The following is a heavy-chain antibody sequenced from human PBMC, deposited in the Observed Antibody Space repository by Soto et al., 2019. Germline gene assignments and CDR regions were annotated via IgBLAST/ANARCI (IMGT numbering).Heavy chain of an antibody. CDR3: ARSLFLSSSWPKIPFFDY. J-gene: IGHJ4*02. Sequence: QVQLVQSGAEVKKPGSSVKVSCKASGGTFSSYAISWVRQAPGQGLEWMGGFIPIFGTANYAQKFQGRVTITADESTSTAYMELRSLRSEDTAVYYCARSLFLSSSWPKIPFFDYWGQGTLVTVSS. CDR1: GGTFSSYA. CDR2: FIPIFGTA. D-gene: IGHD6-13*01. V-gene: IGHV1-69*01.